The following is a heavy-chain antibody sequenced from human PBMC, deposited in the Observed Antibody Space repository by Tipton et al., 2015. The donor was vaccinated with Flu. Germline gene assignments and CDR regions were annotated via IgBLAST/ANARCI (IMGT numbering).Heavy chain of an antibody. CDR2: IHSGGNA. CDR1: GFSVGGNF. D-gene: IGHD1-26*01. V-gene: IGHV3-66*03. CDR3: AKSGGFDS. J-gene: IGHJ4*02. Sequence: VQLVQSGGGLIQPGGSLRLSCVASGFSVGGNFMSWVRQAPGKGLEWVSIIHSGGNAFYADSVRGRFIISRDISKNMLYLQMNSLRAEDTAVFYCAKSGGFDSWNQGALVIVSS.